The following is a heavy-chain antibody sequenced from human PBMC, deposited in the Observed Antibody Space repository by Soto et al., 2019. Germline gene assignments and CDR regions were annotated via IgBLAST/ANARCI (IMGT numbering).Heavy chain of an antibody. J-gene: IGHJ4*02. CDR2: MDSYTGNT. D-gene: IGHD6-13*01. CDR1: GYTLSTYD. Sequence: QAQLVQSGAEVKKPGASVKISCKASGYTLSTYDINWVRQAAGQGLEWMGWMDSYTGNTGYAQEFQGRLIMTRDTSINAAYMELSRLQSEDTAVYFCATCSQTLDYWGQGNLVTVSS. V-gene: IGHV1-8*01. CDR3: ATCSQTLDY.